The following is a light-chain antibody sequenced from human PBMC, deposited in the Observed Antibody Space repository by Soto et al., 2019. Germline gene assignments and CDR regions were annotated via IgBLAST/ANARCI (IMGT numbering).Light chain of an antibody. V-gene: IGKV1-5*03. J-gene: IGKJ1*01. CDR3: QQYHTYWWT. CDR2: KAS. CDR1: QTIINW. Sequence: DIQMTQSPSTLSASLGDRVTITCRASQTIINWLAWYQQKPGKATKLLIYKASSLESEAQSLFSGSGSETEFTLTINSLQPDDSATYYCQQYHTYWWTFGQGTKVDIK.